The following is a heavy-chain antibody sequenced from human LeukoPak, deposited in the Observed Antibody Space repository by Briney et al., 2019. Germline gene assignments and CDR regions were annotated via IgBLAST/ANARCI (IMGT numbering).Heavy chain of an antibody. CDR1: GFTFSTYS. V-gene: IGHV3-48*02. D-gene: IGHD3-10*01. Sequence: PGGSLRLFCAASGFTFSTYSMNWVRQAPGKGLEWVSYISGSSGTIFYADSVKGRFTISRDNAKDSLYLQLDSLRDEDTAVYYCARDITMLRGVLFDYWGQGVLVTVSS. CDR2: ISGSSGTI. CDR3: ARDITMLRGVLFDY. J-gene: IGHJ4*02.